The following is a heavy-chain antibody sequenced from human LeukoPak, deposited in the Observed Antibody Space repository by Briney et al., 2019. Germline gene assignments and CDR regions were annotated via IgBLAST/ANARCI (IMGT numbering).Heavy chain of an antibody. V-gene: IGHV3-11*04. Sequence: GGSLRLSCAASGFTVSNNYMIWVRQAPGKGLEWVSYISNSGNTKYYADSVKGRFTISRDNAKNSLYLQMNSLRAEDTAVYYCARDLDWNYRELRFDPWGQGTLVTVSS. CDR3: ARDLDWNYRELRFDP. D-gene: IGHD1-7*01. CDR2: ISNSGNTK. J-gene: IGHJ5*02. CDR1: GFTVSNNY.